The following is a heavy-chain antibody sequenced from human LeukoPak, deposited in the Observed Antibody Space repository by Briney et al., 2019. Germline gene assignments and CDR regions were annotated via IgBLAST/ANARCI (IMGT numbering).Heavy chain of an antibody. V-gene: IGHV1-2*02. CDR2: ISPNSGDT. Sequence: ASVTVSCTASGYIFIDSYLHWVRQAPGRGLEWLGWISPNSGDTYYAPKFQGKITLTRDTSVSTAYMDVRSLRSDDTAVYYCARDETADCSRGSCYWDWGQGTLVTVSS. CDR1: GYIFIDSY. J-gene: IGHJ4*02. D-gene: IGHD2-15*01. CDR3: ARDETADCSRGSCYWD.